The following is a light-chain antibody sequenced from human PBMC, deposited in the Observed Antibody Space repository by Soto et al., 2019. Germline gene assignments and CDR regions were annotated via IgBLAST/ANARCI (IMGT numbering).Light chain of an antibody. Sequence: QSALTQPPSVSGAPGQTVKISCTGSSSNIGAGYDVHWYQQLPGTAPKLLIYGSNSRPSGVPDRFSGSKSGTSASLAITGLQAEDEADYYCSSYTSSSTVVFGGGTKLTVL. V-gene: IGLV1-40*01. CDR2: GSN. CDR3: SSYTSSSTVV. J-gene: IGLJ2*01. CDR1: SSNIGAGYD.